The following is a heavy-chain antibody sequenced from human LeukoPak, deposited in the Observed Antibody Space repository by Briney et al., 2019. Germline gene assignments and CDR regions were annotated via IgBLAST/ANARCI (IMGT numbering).Heavy chain of an antibody. J-gene: IGHJ4*02. CDR2: INPNSGGT. CDR3: ARVRDRYNWNYIAY. V-gene: IGHV1-2*02. D-gene: IGHD1-20*01. Sequence: ASVKVSCKASGYTFTGYYMHWVRQAPGQGLEWVGWINPNSGGTNYAQKFQGRVTMTRDTSISTAYMELSSLRSEDTAVYYCARVRDRYNWNYIAYWGQGTLVTVSS. CDR1: GYTFTGYY.